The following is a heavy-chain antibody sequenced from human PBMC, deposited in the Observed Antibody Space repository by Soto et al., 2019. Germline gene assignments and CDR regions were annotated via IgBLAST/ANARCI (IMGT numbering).Heavy chain of an antibody. V-gene: IGHV1-69*01. D-gene: IGHD3-22*01. CDR1: GGIFGSHG. Sequence: QVQLIQSEAEVKKPGSSVRVSCTASGGIFGSHGFSWVRQAPGQRLEWVGGFIPIFRTLTYTEKFQARVRIAADESTNTVYLALSSLTSEDTAVYYCVRDRRIYYSDPHDEFVASDYEVWGQGTMVCVSS. CDR3: VRDRRIYYSDPHDEFVASDYEV. J-gene: IGHJ3*01. CDR2: FIPIFRTL.